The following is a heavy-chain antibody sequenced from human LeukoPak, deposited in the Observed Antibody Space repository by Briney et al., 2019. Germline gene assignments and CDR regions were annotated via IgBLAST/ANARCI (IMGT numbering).Heavy chain of an antibody. CDR3: ARTSSWGNNWFDP. D-gene: IGHD6-13*01. CDR2: INPNSGGT. V-gene: IGHV1-2*02. J-gene: IGHJ5*02. Sequence: ASVKVSCKASGYTFTGYYMHWVRQAPGQGLEWMGWINPNSGGTNYAQKFQGRVTMTRDTSISTAYMELSRLRSDDTAVYYCARTSSWGNNWFDPWGQGTLVTVSS. CDR1: GYTFTGYY.